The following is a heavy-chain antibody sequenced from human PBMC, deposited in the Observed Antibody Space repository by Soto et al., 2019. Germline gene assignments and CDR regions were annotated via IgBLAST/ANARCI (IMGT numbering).Heavy chain of an antibody. D-gene: IGHD2-2*01. J-gene: IGHJ4*02. V-gene: IGHV3-15*01. CDR1: GFTFSNAW. Sequence: GGSLRLSCAASGFTFSNAWMSWVRQAPGKGLEWVGRIKSKTDGGTTDYAAPVKGRFTISRDDSKNTLYLQMNSLKTEDTAVYYCTTDSSTSHRPNPFDYWGQGTLVTVSS. CDR2: IKSKTDGGTT. CDR3: TTDSSTSHRPNPFDY.